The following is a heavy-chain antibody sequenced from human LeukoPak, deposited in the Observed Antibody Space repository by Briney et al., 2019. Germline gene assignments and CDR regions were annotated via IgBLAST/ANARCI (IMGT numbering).Heavy chain of an antibody. Sequence: GGSLRLSCAASGFTFSSYAMSWVRQAPGKGLECVSAISGSGGSTYYADSVKGRFTISRDNSKNTLYLQMNSLRAEDTAVYSCAKSGPRIQLWLYDYWGQGTLVTVSS. J-gene: IGHJ4*02. V-gene: IGHV3-23*01. CDR1: GFTFSSYA. D-gene: IGHD5-18*01. CDR2: ISGSGGST. CDR3: AKSGPRIQLWLYDY.